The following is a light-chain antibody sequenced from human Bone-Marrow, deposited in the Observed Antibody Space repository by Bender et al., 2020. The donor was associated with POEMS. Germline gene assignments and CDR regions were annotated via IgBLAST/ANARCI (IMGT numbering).Light chain of an antibody. CDR1: SSNIVTNP. J-gene: IGLJ3*02. CDR2: NTN. V-gene: IGLV1-44*01. Sequence: QSVLTQPPSASGTPGQRVIISCSGSSSNIVTNPVNWYQHLPGTAPKVLIYNTNQRPSGVPDRFSGSKSGTSASLAISALQSEDEGDYYCATWHDSRNGWVFGGGTKLAVL. CDR3: ATWHDSRNGWV.